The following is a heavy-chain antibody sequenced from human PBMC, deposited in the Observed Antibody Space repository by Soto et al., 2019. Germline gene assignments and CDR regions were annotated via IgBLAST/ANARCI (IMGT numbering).Heavy chain of an antibody. CDR1: GGSVNDGLYF. J-gene: IGHJ5*02. CDR3: TREQSDDNWFDP. V-gene: IGHV4-61*01. Sequence: SETLSLTCAVSGGSVNDGLYFWTWIRQPPGKGLEWIGYIANTGLTNSNPSLRSRVTISLDRSRNQFSLNLRSVTAADTAVYYCTREQSDDNWFDPWGQGTLVTVSS. CDR2: IANTGLT. D-gene: IGHD6-19*01.